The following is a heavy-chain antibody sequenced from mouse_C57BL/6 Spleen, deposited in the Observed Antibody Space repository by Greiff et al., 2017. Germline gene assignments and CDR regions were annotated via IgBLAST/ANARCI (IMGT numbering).Heavy chain of an antibody. D-gene: IGHD1-1*01. V-gene: IGHV5-4*03. CDR1: GFTFSSYA. Sequence: EVMLVESGGGLVKPGGSLKLSCAASGFTFSSYAMSWVRQTPEKRLEWVATISDGGSYTYYPDNVKGRFTISRDKAKNTLYLQMSHLKSEDTAMYYCARGNYGSSYAWFAYWGQGTLVTVSA. J-gene: IGHJ3*01. CDR3: ARGNYGSSYAWFAY. CDR2: ISDGGSYT.